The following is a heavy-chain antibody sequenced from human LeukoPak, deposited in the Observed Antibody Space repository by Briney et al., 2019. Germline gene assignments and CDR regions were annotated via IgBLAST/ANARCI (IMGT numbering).Heavy chain of an antibody. Sequence: SKTLSLTCTVSGGSISSYFWSWIRQPPGKGLEWLGYIYSDDGTTKHNPSLKSRVTISADTSKNQFSLKLTSVTAADTAVYYCARNGVHGYSGLDYWGQGTLVTVSS. V-gene: IGHV4-59*08. CDR2: IYSDDGTT. D-gene: IGHD5-12*01. CDR1: GGSISSYF. J-gene: IGHJ4*02. CDR3: ARNGVHGYSGLDY.